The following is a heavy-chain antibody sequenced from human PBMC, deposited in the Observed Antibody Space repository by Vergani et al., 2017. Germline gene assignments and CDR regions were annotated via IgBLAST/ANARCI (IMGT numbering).Heavy chain of an antibody. D-gene: IGHD3-3*01. CDR1: GGTFSSYA. J-gene: IGHJ3*02. CDR2: IIPIFGTA. V-gene: IGHV1-69*01. CDR3: ARLPYYYDFWSGYRADAFDI. Sequence: QVQLVQSGAEVKKPGSSVKVSCKASGGTFSSYAISWVRQAPGQALEWMGGIIPIFGTANYAQKFQGRVTITADESTSTAYMELSSLRSEDTAVYYCARLPYYYDFWSGYRADAFDIWGQGTMVTVSS.